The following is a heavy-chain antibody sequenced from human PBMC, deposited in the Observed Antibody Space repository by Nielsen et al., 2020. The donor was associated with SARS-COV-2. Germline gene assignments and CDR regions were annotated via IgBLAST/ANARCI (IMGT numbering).Heavy chain of an antibody. Sequence: ASVKVSCKVSGYTLIELSMHWVRQAPGKGLEWMGGFEPEDGETIYAQKFQGRVTMTEDTTTDTAYMELSSLRSEDTAVYYCARDNPYYDFWSGEDYYYGMDVWGQGTTVTVSS. V-gene: IGHV1-24*01. CDR1: GYTLIELS. CDR2: FEPEDGET. CDR3: ARDNPYYDFWSGEDYYYGMDV. D-gene: IGHD3-3*01. J-gene: IGHJ6*02.